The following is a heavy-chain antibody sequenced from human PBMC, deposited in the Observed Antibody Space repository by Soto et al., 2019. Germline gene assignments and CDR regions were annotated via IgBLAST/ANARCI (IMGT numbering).Heavy chain of an antibody. J-gene: IGHJ4*02. Sequence: QVQLVQSGAEVKKPGASVKLSCKASGFTFTTDYFHWVRQAPGQGLEWMGIVNPSGGGTSYAQKFQGRVTMTRHTSTSTVYLDLRSLTPADTAVYYCAREAGWQRMVPYDWGQGTLGTVS. CDR2: VNPSGGGT. CDR3: AREAGWQRMVPYD. D-gene: IGHD6-25*01. V-gene: IGHV1-46*01. CDR1: GFTFTTDY.